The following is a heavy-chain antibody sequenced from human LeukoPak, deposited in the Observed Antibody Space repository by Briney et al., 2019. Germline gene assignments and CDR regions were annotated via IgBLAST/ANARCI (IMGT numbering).Heavy chain of an antibody. J-gene: IGHJ6*02. CDR1: GFTSSSYG. Sequence: GGSLRLSCAASGFTSSSYGMHWVRQAPGKGLEWVAAIWYDGSNKNYADSVKGRFTISRDNSKNTLYLQMNSLRAEDTAVYYCARAYCSSTSCYADYYYGMDVWGQGTTVTVSS. CDR2: IWYDGSNK. D-gene: IGHD2-2*01. V-gene: IGHV3-33*01. CDR3: ARAYCSSTSCYADYYYGMDV.